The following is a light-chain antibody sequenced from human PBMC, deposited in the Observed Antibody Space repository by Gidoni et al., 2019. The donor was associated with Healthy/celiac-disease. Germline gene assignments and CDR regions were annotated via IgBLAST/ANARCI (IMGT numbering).Light chain of an antibody. CDR3: QQYDNLPIT. CDR2: DAS. CDR1: QDISNY. J-gene: IGKJ5*01. V-gene: IGKV1-33*01. Sequence: DIQMTQSPSSLSASLGDRVTITCQPSQDISNYLDWYQQKPGNAPKLLIYDASNLETGVPSRFSGSGSGTAFTFPISSLQPEDIATYYCQQYDNLPITFGQGTRLEIK.